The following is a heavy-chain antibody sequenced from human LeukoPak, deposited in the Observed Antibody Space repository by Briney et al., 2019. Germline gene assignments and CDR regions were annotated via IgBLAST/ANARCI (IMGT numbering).Heavy chain of an antibody. Sequence: SGTLSLTCAVSGAFITNSHWWSWARQPPGKGLEWIGEIYHSGTTNYNPSLQSRVTMSVYNSKNQFSLKLSSVTAADTAVYYCATYFYGEYGSYYFDYWGQGTLVTVSS. CDR2: IYHSGTT. CDR1: GAFITNSHW. J-gene: IGHJ4*02. V-gene: IGHV4-4*02. D-gene: IGHD4-17*01. CDR3: ATYFYGEYGSYYFDY.